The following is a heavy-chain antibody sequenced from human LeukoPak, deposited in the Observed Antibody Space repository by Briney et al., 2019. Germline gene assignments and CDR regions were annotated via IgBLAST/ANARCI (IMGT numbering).Heavy chain of an antibody. CDR1: GGSISNYY. CDR3: ARGPYSYDSSGAFDI. J-gene: IGHJ3*02. V-gene: IGHV4-4*07. Sequence: PSETLSLTCTVSGGSISNYYWSWIRQPAGKGLEWIGRISSSGSTNYNPSFKSRVTISVDTSKNQFSLKLSSVTAADTAVYFCARGPYSYDSSGAFDIWGQGTMVTVSS. D-gene: IGHD3-22*01. CDR2: ISSSGST.